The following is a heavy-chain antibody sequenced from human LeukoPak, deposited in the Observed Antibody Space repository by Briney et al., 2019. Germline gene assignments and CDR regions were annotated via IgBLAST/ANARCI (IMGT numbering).Heavy chain of an antibody. CDR1: GFTFSNYE. D-gene: IGHD3-22*01. V-gene: IGHV3-21*01. CDR2: ISSSSSYI. CDR3: ARGLYDSSGSYHFDY. Sequence: PGGSLRLSCAASGFTFSNYEMNWVRQAPGKGLEWVSSISSSSSYIYYADSVKGRFTISRDNAKNSLYLQMNSLRAEDTAVYYCARGLYDSSGSYHFDYWGQGTLVTVSS. J-gene: IGHJ4*02.